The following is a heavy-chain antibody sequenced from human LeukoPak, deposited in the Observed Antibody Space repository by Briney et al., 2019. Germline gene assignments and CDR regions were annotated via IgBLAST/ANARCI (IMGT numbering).Heavy chain of an antibody. CDR1: GCTFSSYS. Sequence: GGSLRLSCAASGCTFSSYSMNWVRPAPGRGLEWVSYIRSSSSTIYYADFLHGRFTISRDNAKNSLYLQMNSLRAEDTAVYYCARDRGSSSWHYDAFDIWGQGTMVTVSS. CDR2: IRSSSSTI. V-gene: IGHV3-48*04. CDR3: ARDRGSSSWHYDAFDI. D-gene: IGHD6-13*01. J-gene: IGHJ3*02.